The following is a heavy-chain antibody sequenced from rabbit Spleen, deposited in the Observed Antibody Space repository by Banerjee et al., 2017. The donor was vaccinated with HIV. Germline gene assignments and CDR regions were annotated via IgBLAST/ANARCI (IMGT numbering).Heavy chain of an antibody. V-gene: IGHV1S40*01. CDR1: GFSFNSYW. CDR3: ARDSGSSFSSYGMDL. D-gene: IGHD8-1*01. CDR2: IDIGTSGST. J-gene: IGHJ6*01. Sequence: QSLEESGGDLVKPGASLTLTCTASGFSFNSYWICWVRQAPGKGLEWVACIDIGTSGSTYYESWAKGRFTISKTSSTTVTLQMTSLTAADTATYFCARDSGSSFSSYGMDLWGPGTLVTVS.